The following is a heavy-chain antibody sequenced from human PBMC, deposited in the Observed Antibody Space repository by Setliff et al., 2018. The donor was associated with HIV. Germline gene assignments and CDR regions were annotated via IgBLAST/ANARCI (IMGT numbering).Heavy chain of an antibody. D-gene: IGHD6-19*01. J-gene: IGHJ5*02. CDR1: GYSFTSYW. CDR2: IDPSDSYT. V-gene: IGHV5-10-1*01. Sequence: PGESLKISCKGSGYSFTSYWISWVRQMPGKGLEWMGRIDPSDSYTNYSPSFQGHVTISADKSISTAYLQWSSLKASDTAMYYCARSNSIAVAGTGAGLGLNWFDPWGQGTLVTVSS. CDR3: ARSNSIAVAGTGAGLGLNWFDP.